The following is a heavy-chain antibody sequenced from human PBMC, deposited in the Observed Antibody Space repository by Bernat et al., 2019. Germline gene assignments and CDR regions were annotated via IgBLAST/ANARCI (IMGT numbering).Heavy chain of an antibody. Sequence: QMQLVQSGPEVKKPGTSVKVSCKASGFTFTSSAMQWVRQARGQRLEWIGWIVVGSGNTNYAQKFQERVTITRDMSTSTAYMELSSLRSEDTAVYYCAAEGKSHLRYFVWGTSYYYYGMDGWGQGTTVTVSS. V-gene: IGHV1-58*02. J-gene: IGHJ6*02. CDR3: AAEGKSHLRYFVWGTSYYYYGMDG. CDR2: IVVGSGNT. CDR1: GFTFTSSA. D-gene: IGHD3-9*01.